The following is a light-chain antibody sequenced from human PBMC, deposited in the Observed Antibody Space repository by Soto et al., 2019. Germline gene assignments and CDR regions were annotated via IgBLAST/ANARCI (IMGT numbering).Light chain of an antibody. CDR1: QSVGTY. J-gene: IGKJ4*01. CDR2: DSS. CDR3: QQRSDWPST. V-gene: IGKV3-11*01. Sequence: EIVLTQSPATLSLSPGERATLSCRASQSVGTYFAWYQQKPGQAPRLLIYDSSNRATGIPARFSGSGSGTGFTLTISSLEREDFAVYYCQQRSDWPSTFGGGTKVEIK.